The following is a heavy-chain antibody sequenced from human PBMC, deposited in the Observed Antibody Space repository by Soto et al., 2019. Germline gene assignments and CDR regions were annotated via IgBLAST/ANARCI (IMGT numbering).Heavy chain of an antibody. CDR1: GGTFSSYA. D-gene: IGHD6-13*01. J-gene: IGHJ3*02. CDR3: ARSRGIAAAPTAFDI. Sequence: SVKVSCKASGGTFSSYAISWVRQAPGQGLEWMGGIIPIFGTANYAQKFQGRVTITADESTSTAYMELSSLRSEDTAVYYCARSRGIAAAPTAFDIWGQGTMVTVSS. V-gene: IGHV1-69*13. CDR2: IIPIFGTA.